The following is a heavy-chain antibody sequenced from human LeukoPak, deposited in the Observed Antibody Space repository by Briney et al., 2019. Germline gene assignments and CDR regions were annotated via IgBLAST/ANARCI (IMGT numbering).Heavy chain of an antibody. D-gene: IGHD5-18*01. CDR1: GYTFTRYY. CDR3: ARDIGSGYSYGLYNWFDP. CDR2: INPNTGGT. J-gene: IGHJ5*02. V-gene: IGHV1-2*02. Sequence: ASVKVSCKASGYTFTRYYMHWVRQAPGQGLEWMGWINPNTGGTNYAQKFQGRVTMTSDTSITTAYMELSRLRSDDTAVYYCARDIGSGYSYGLYNWFDPWGQGTLVTVSS.